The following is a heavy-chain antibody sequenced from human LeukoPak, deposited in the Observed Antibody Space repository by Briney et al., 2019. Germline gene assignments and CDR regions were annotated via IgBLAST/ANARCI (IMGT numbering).Heavy chain of an antibody. CDR3: ARVGPMVRGVISEFDY. V-gene: IGHV4-59*01. Sequence: SETLSLTCTVSGGSISSYYWSWIRQPPGKGLEGIGYIYYSGSTNYNPSLKSRVTISVDTSKNQFSLKLSSVAAADTAFSFCARVGPMVRGVISEFDYWGQGTLVTVSS. D-gene: IGHD3-10*01. CDR2: IYYSGST. CDR1: GGSISSYY. J-gene: IGHJ4*02.